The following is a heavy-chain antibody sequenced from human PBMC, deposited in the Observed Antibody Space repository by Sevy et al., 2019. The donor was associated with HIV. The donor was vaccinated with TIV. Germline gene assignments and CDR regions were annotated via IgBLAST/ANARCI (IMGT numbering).Heavy chain of an antibody. CDR2: INHSGST. CDR1: GGSFSGYY. D-gene: IGHD3-3*01. CDR3: ARGKGYYDFWSGPSYYYYMDV. Sequence: SETLSLTCAVYGGSFSGYYWSWIRQPPGKGLEWIGEINHSGSTNYNPSLKSRVTISVDTSKNQFSLKLSSVTTADTAVYYCARGKGYYDFWSGPSYYYYMDVWGKGTTVTVSS. J-gene: IGHJ6*03. V-gene: IGHV4-34*01.